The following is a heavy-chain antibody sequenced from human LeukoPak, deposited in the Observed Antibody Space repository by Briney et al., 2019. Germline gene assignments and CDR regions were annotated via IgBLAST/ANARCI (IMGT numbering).Heavy chain of an antibody. CDR1: GFTFSSYE. V-gene: IGHV3-48*03. Sequence: GGSLRLSCAASGFTFSSYEMNWVRQAPGKGLEWVSYISSSGSTIYYADSVKGRFTISRDNAKNSLYLQMNSLRADDTAVYYCARVSGLGYCSGGSCLEVGYWGQGTLVTVSS. CDR3: ARVSGLGYCSGGSCLEVGY. J-gene: IGHJ4*02. CDR2: ISSSGSTI. D-gene: IGHD2-15*01.